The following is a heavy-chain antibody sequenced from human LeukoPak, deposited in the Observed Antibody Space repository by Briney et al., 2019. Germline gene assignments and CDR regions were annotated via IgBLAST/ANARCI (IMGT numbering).Heavy chain of an antibody. Sequence: GGSRRLSCAASGFTFSSYWMHWVRQAPGKGLVWVSRINSDGSSTSYADSVKGRFTISRDNAKNTLYLQMNSLRAEDTAVYYCAELGITMIGGVWGKGTTVTISS. V-gene: IGHV3-74*01. CDR2: INSDGSST. CDR3: AELGITMIGGV. J-gene: IGHJ6*04. CDR1: GFTFSSYW. D-gene: IGHD3-10*02.